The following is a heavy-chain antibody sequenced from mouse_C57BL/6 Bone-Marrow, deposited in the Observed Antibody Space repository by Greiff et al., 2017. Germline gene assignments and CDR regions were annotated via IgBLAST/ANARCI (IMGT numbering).Heavy chain of an antibody. V-gene: IGHV7-3*01. CDR1: GFTFTDYY. CDR2: IRNKANGYTT. J-gene: IGHJ4*01. Sequence: EVHLVESGGGLVQPGGSLSLSCAASGFTFTDYYMSWVRQPPGKALEWLGFIRNKANGYTTEYSASVKGRFTISRDNSQSILYLQMNALRAEDRATYYCARYRDSPDMDYWGQGTSVTVSS. CDR3: ARYRDSPDMDY. D-gene: IGHD3-2*02.